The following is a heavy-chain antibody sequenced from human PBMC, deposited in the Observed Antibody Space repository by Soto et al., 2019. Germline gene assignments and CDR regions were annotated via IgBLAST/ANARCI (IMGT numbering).Heavy chain of an antibody. Sequence: QVQLQESGPGLVKPSQTLSLTCNVSGDSIGSGEFYWNWIRQRPGKGLEWIGYIYYSGSTFYNPSLRSRVTISVDTSKNQFSLKLTSVTAADTAVYYCARGEYNQGAGGEYFQHWGQGTLVTVSS. CDR2: IYYSGST. CDR3: ARGEYNQGAGGEYFQH. J-gene: IGHJ1*01. V-gene: IGHV4-31*02. CDR1: GDSIGSGEFY. D-gene: IGHD1-1*01.